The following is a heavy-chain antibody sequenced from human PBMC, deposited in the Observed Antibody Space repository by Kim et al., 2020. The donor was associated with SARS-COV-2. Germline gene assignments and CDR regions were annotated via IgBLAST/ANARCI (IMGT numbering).Heavy chain of an antibody. J-gene: IGHJ4*02. V-gene: IGHV3-23*01. Sequence: GGSLRLSCAASGFTFSSYAMSWVRQAPGKGLEWVSAISGSGGSTYYADSVKGRFTISRDNSKKTLYLQMNSLRAEDTAVYYCANQGYYDSSGYRGYFDYWGQGTLVTVSS. CDR2: ISGSGGST. CDR3: ANQGYYDSSGYRGYFDY. D-gene: IGHD3-22*01. CDR1: GFTFSSYA.